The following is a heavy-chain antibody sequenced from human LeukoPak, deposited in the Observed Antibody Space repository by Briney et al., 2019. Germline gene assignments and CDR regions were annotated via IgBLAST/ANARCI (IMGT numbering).Heavy chain of an antibody. CDR1: GFALSSHW. D-gene: IGHD7-27*01. CDR3: AKDGGLWVSAHWGDS. V-gene: IGHV3-23*01. J-gene: IGHJ4*02. Sequence: GGSLRLSCAASGFALSSHWMTWVRQAPGKGLEWVSTITTSDGNTYYADSVKGRFTVSRDNSKNTLFLQMNSLRAEDTAVYYCAKDGGLWVSAHWGDSWGRGTLVTVSS. CDR2: ITTSDGNT.